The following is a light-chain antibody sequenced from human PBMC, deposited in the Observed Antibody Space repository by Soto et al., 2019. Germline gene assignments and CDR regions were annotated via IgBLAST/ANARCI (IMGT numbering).Light chain of an antibody. CDR2: GVS. CDR3: QQYGSAPMFT. CDR1: LSLSSF. V-gene: IGKV3-20*01. Sequence: DIVVTQSPGTLSLSPGERATLSCRASLSLSSFLAWYQQKPGQAPRLLIYGVSRRATGIPDRFSGSGSGTDFTLTIASLEPEDFAVYYGQQYGSAPMFTFGQGTKLEI. J-gene: IGKJ2*01.